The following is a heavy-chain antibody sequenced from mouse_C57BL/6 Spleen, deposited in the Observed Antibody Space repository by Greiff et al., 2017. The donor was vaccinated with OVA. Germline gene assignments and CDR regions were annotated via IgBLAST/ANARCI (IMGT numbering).Heavy chain of an antibody. J-gene: IGHJ4*01. D-gene: IGHD1-1*01. V-gene: IGHV1-55*01. CDR3: ARSTVVAPMDY. CDR1: GYTFTSYW. Sequence: QVQLQQPGAELVKPGASVKMSCKASGYTFTSYWITWVKQRPGQGLEWIGDIYPGSGSTNYNEKFKSKATLTVDTSSSTAYMQLSLTSEDSAVYYCARSTVVAPMDYWGQGTSVTVSS. CDR2: IYPGSGST.